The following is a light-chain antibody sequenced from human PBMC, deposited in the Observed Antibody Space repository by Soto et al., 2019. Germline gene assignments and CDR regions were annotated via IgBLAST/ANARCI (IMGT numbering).Light chain of an antibody. CDR1: QTISGT. CDR3: QQYDNWPWT. Sequence: EIVMTHSPATLSVSPGGRATLSCRASQTISGTLAWYQQKPGQAPRLLIHGASTRAPGFPARFSGSGSGTDFTLTISSLQSEDFAVYYCQQYDNWPWTFDQGTKVEIK. CDR2: GAS. J-gene: IGKJ1*01. V-gene: IGKV3-15*01.